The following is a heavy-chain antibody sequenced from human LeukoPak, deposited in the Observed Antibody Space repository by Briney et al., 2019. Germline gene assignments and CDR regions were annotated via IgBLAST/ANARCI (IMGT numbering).Heavy chain of an antibody. CDR1: GYTFTSYG. D-gene: IGHD6-13*01. CDR2: ISAYNGNT. V-gene: IGHV1-18*04. Sequence: ASVKVSCKASGYTFTSYGISWVRQAPGQGLEWMGWISAYNGNTNYAQKLQGRVTMTTDTSTSTAYMELRSLRSDDTAVYYCAGSQYSSSWYDVYYYYYGMDVWGKGTTVTVSS. CDR3: AGSQYSSSWYDVYYYYYGMDV. J-gene: IGHJ6*04.